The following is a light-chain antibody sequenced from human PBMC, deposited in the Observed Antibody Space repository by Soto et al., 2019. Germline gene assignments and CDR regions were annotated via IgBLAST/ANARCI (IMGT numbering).Light chain of an antibody. V-gene: IGKV3-20*01. CDR1: ESVDKNY. J-gene: IGKJ4*02. CDR2: DVS. Sequence: DIVLTQSPGTLSLSPGESATLSCRASESVDKNYLAWFQHKPGQAPRLLIYDVSNRATSIPDRFSASGYETDCTLTVSILEPEDLAVYYCHQDAHSPLTFGGGTKVETK. CDR3: HQDAHSPLT.